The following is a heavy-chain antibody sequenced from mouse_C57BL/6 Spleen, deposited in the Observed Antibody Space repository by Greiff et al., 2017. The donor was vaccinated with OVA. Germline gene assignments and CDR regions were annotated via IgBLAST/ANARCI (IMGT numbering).Heavy chain of an antibody. D-gene: IGHD2-4*01. CDR1: GFSLTSYG. Sequence: VKLMESGPGLVAPSQSLSITCTVSGFSLTSYGVSWVRQPPGKGLEWLGVIWGDGSTNYHSALISRLSISKDNSKSQVFLKLNSLQTDDTATYYCAKYHYDYDGAWFAYWGQGTLVTVSA. CDR2: IWGDGST. CDR3: AKYHYDYDGAWFAY. J-gene: IGHJ3*01. V-gene: IGHV2-3*01.